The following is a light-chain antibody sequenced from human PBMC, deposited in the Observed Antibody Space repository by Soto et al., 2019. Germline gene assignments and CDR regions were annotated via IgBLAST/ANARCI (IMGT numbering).Light chain of an antibody. CDR3: SSYTCSSTLYV. V-gene: IGLV2-14*01. CDR1: SSDVGDFNY. CDR2: DVS. Sequence: QSVLTQYASVSGSPGQSITISCTGTSSDVGDFNYVSWYQQHPGKAPKLIIYDVSNRPSGVSNRFSGSKSGNTASLTISGLQAEDEADYYCSSYTCSSTLYVFGTGTKVTVL. J-gene: IGLJ1*01.